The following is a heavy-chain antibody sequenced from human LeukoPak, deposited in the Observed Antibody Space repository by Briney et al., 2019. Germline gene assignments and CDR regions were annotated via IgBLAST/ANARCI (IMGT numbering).Heavy chain of an antibody. CDR2: VYYSGTT. CDR3: ARDSSGWYQNWFDP. CDR1: GGYISSNHYY. V-gene: IGHV4-39*07. Sequence: SETLSLTCSVSGGYISSNHYYWGWIRQPPGKGLEWIGSVYYSGTTTYNPSLESRVTISVDTSKNQFSLKLSSVTAADTAVYYCARDSSGWYQNWFDPWGQGTLVTVSS. J-gene: IGHJ5*02. D-gene: IGHD6-19*01.